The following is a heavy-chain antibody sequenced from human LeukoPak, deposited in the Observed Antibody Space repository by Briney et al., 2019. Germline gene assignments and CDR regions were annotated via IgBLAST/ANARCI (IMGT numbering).Heavy chain of an antibody. CDR3: ARQRDYADYLDAFDV. J-gene: IGHJ3*01. CDR1: GGSISSYY. V-gene: IGHV4-59*08. CDR2: IYHSGTT. Sequence: SETLSLTCTVSGGSISSYYWSWIRQPTGKGLECIGYIYHSGTTNYNPSLKSRVTISVDTSKNQFSLKLSSVTAADTAIYYCARQRDYADYLDAFDVWGQGTMVTVSS. D-gene: IGHD4-17*01.